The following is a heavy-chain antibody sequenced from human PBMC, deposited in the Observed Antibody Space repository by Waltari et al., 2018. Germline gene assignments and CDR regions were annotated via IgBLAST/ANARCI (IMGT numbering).Heavy chain of an antibody. Sequence: QVQLQQWGAGLLKPSETLSLTCAVYGGSFSGYYWSWIRQPPGKGLEWIGEINHSGSTNYNPSLKSRVTISVDTSKNQFSLKLSSVTAADTAVYYCARGPTIFGVVIRRPFDYWGQGTLVTVSS. J-gene: IGHJ4*02. CDR2: INHSGST. V-gene: IGHV4-34*01. CDR3: ARGPTIFGVVIRRPFDY. CDR1: GGSFSGYY. D-gene: IGHD3-3*01.